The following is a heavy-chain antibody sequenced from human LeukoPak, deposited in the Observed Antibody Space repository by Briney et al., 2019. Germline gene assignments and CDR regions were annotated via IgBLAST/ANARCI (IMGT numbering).Heavy chain of an antibody. CDR1: GFNFANHA. J-gene: IGHJ4*02. V-gene: IGHV3-23*01. CDR3: AKGSYYDSSGSFYFDY. D-gene: IGHD3-22*01. CDR2: ISGGGDIT. Sequence: GGSLRLSCAASGFNFANHAMSWVRQTPGKGLEWVSAISGGGDITYYADSVTGWFTISRDNSKNTLYVQVNSLGTEDTAAYYCAKGSYYDSSGSFYFDYWGQGTLVTVSS.